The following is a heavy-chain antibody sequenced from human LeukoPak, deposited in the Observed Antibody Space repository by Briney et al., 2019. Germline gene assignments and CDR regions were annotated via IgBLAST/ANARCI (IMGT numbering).Heavy chain of an antibody. V-gene: IGHV4-4*07. CDR2: IYTSGST. J-gene: IGHJ4*02. CDR1: GGXXSSYY. Sequence: SLXXXXSGGXXSSYYWSWIRQPAGKGLEWIGRIYTSGSTNYNPSLKSRVTMSVDTSKNQFSLKLSSVTAADTAVYYCARDGYDSSGPYFDYWGQGTLVTVSS. D-gene: IGHD3-22*01. CDR3: ARDGYDSSGPYFDY.